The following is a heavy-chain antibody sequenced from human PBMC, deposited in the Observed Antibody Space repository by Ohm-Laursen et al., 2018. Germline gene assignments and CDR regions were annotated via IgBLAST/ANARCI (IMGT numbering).Heavy chain of an antibody. CDR1: GFTFSSYW. Sequence: SLRLSCTASGFTFSSYWMTWVRQPPGKGLEWVARIKVDGSEKYYVYSVKGRFTISRDDAKNSLYLQMSSLRAEDTAVYYCARFGVNHGMDVWGQGTTVTVSS. D-gene: IGHD3-16*01. CDR2: IKVDGSEK. CDR3: ARFGVNHGMDV. V-gene: IGHV3-7*01. J-gene: IGHJ6*02.